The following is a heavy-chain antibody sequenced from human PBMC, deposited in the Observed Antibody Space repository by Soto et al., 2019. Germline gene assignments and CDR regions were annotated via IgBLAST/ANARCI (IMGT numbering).Heavy chain of an antibody. Sequence: GSLRLSCAASGVTFTSYAMTWVRQVPGEGLQWVSSISKSGDSTYYADSVKGRFTTSRDNSKNTLYLQMNSLRAEDTAIYYCAKGSFGFDYWGQGTLVTVSS. V-gene: IGHV3-23*01. CDR1: GVTFTSYA. D-gene: IGHD3-10*01. CDR2: ISKSGDST. J-gene: IGHJ4*02. CDR3: AKGSFGFDY.